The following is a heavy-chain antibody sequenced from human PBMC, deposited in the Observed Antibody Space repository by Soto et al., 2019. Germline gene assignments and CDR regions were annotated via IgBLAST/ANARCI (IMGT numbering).Heavy chain of an antibody. CDR1: GFTFSNYG. V-gene: IGHV3-33*01. D-gene: IGHD3-10*01. CDR3: ARTGSGIRYSYFDS. Sequence: GGSLRLSCAASGFTFSNYGMHWVRQAPGKGLEWVAVIWYDGSNKYYADSVKGRFTISRDNSKNTLYLQMNSLRAADTAVYYCARTGSGIRYSYFDSWGQGTLVTVSS. CDR2: IWYDGSNK. J-gene: IGHJ4*02.